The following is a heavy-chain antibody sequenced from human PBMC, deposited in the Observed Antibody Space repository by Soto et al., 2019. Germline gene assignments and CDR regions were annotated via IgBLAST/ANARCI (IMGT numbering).Heavy chain of an antibody. CDR1: GFTFSSYX. V-gene: IGHV3-21*06. CDR2: ISSGSNYT. J-gene: IGHJ6*03. CDR3: ARDFKESQYYYYCMDV. Sequence: EVQLVESGGGLVKPGGSLRLSCVVSGFTFSSYXXNWVRQAPGKGLEWVSSISSGSNYTYYADSVKGRFTISRDNAKNSVYLQMNSLRAEDTALYYCARDFKESQYYYYCMDVWGKGTTVTVSS. D-gene: IGHD3-10*01.